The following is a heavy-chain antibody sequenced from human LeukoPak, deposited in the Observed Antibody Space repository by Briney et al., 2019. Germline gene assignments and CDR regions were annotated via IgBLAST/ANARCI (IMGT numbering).Heavy chain of an antibody. V-gene: IGHV4-39*07. CDR2: IYYSGST. J-gene: IGHJ4*02. Sequence: PSETLSLTCTVSGGSISSSSYYWGWIRQPPGKGLEWIGSIYYSGSTYYNPSLKSRVTISVDTSKNQFSLKLSSVTAADTAVYYCASQYSSGWYPWYFDYWGQGTLVTVSS. D-gene: IGHD6-19*01. CDR3: ASQYSSGWYPWYFDY. CDR1: GGSISSSSYY.